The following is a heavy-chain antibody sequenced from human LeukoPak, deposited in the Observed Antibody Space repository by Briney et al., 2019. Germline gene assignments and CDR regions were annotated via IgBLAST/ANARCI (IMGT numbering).Heavy chain of an antibody. CDR2: INHSGST. CDR3: ARGIKGGLGEAPAY. CDR1: GGSFSGYY. D-gene: IGHD3-10*01. J-gene: IGHJ4*02. Sequence: SETLSLTCAVYGGSFSGYYWSWIRQPPGKGLEWIGEINHSGSTNYNPSLKSRVTISVDTSKSQFSLKLSSVTAADTAVYYCARGIKGGLGEAPAYWGQGTLVTVSS. V-gene: IGHV4-34*01.